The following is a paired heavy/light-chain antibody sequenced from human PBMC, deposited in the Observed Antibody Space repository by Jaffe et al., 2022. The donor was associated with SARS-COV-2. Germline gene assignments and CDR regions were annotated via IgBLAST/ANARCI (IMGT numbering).Light chain of an antibody. V-gene: IGKV1-5*03. CDR3: QQYNSYSQT. Sequence: DIQMTQSPSTLSASVGDRVTITCRASQSISSWLAWYQQKPGKAPKLLIYKASSLESGVPSRFSGSGSGTEFTLTISSLQPDDFATYYCQQYNSYSQTFGQGTKVEIK. CDR2: KAS. CDR1: QSISSW. J-gene: IGKJ1*01.
Heavy chain of an antibody. D-gene: IGHD3-10*01. J-gene: IGHJ6*03. Sequence: EVQLVESGGGLVQPGRSLRLSCAASGFTFDDYAMHWVRQAPGKGLEWVSGISWNSGSIGYADSVKGRFTISRDNAKNSLYLQMNSLRAEDTALYYCAKEYGSGSYYNPPVWYYMDVWGKGTTVTVSS. CDR2: ISWNSGSI. CDR3: AKEYGSGSYYNPPVWYYMDV. CDR1: GFTFDDYA. V-gene: IGHV3-9*01.